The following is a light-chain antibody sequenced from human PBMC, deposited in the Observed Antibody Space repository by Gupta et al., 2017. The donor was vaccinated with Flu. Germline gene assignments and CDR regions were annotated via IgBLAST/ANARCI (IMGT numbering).Light chain of an antibody. CDR2: LGS. CDR1: QSLLHSNGYNY. CDR3: MQTLQIPWT. V-gene: IGKV2-28*01. Sequence: VTPGEPASISCRSSQSLLHSNGYNYLNWYLQRPGQSPQLLIYLGSDRASGVPDRFSGSGSGTDFTLKISRLEAEDVGVYFCMQTLQIPWTFGQGTRVEV. J-gene: IGKJ1*01.